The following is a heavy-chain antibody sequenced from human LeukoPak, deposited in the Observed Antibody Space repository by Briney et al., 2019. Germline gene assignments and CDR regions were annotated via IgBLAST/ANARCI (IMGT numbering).Heavy chain of an antibody. CDR2: IYYSGST. CDR3: ARVRGDFWSGPPDWYFDL. V-gene: IGHV4-59*01. Sequence: SETLSLTCTVSGGSISSYYWSWIRQPPGKGLEWIGYIYYSGSTNYNPSLKSRVTISVDTSKDQFSLKLSSVTAADTAVYYCARVRGDFWSGPPDWYFDLWGRGTLVTVSS. D-gene: IGHD3-3*01. CDR1: GGSISSYY. J-gene: IGHJ2*01.